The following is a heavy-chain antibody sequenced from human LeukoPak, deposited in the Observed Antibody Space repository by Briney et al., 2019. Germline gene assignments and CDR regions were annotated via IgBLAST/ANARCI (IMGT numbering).Heavy chain of an antibody. V-gene: IGHV1-18*01. CDR3: ARERSGGFFSN. J-gene: IGHJ4*02. CDR1: GYSFTSYG. CDR2: INPYNGNT. Sequence: GESLKVSCKASGYSFTSYGITWVRQAPGQGLEWMGWINPYNGNTNYAQKLQGRVTMTTDTSTSTAYMDLRSLRSDDTAVYYCARERSGGFFSNWGQGTLVTVSS. D-gene: IGHD6-19*01.